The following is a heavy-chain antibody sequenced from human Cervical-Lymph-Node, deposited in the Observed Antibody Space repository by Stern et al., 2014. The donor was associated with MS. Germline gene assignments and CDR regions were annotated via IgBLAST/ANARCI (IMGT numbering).Heavy chain of an antibody. D-gene: IGHD6-19*01. CDR1: GHTFTSFG. V-gene: IGHV1-18*01. CDR3: ARDRGSGWSYTPGGGMDV. J-gene: IGHJ6*02. Sequence: VQLVESGAEVKKPGASVKVSCKASGHTFTSFGISWVRQAPGQGLEWMGWISAYNGKTNDAQKLQDRVTMTTDTSTSTVYMELRSLRSDDTAVYYCARDRGSGWSYTPGGGMDVWGQGTTVTVSS. CDR2: ISAYNGKT.